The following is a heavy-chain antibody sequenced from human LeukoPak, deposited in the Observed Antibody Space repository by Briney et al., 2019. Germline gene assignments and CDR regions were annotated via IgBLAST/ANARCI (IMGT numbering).Heavy chain of an antibody. D-gene: IGHD1-1*01. CDR2: IIPIFGTA. Sequence: KISCKGAGYSFSSYWIGWVRQAPGQGLEWMGRIIPIFGTANYAQKFQGRVTITADESTSTAYMELSSLKSEDTAVYYCARERTNLGTTGTYDAFDIWGQGTMVTVSS. V-gene: IGHV1-69*15. J-gene: IGHJ3*02. CDR1: GYSFSSYW. CDR3: ARERTNLGTTGTYDAFDI.